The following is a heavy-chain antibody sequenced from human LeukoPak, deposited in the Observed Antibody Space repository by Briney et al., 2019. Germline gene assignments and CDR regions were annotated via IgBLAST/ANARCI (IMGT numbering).Heavy chain of an antibody. V-gene: IGHV3-23*01. J-gene: IGHJ5*02. Sequence: GALRLSCAASGFTFSSYAMSWVRQAPGKGLEWVSAISGSGGSTYYADSVKGRFTISRDNSKNTLYLQMNSLRAEDTAVYYCAKPKAYGDYSNWFDPWGQGTLVTVSS. CDR2: ISGSGGST. CDR3: AKPKAYGDYSNWFDP. CDR1: GFTFSSYA. D-gene: IGHD4-17*01.